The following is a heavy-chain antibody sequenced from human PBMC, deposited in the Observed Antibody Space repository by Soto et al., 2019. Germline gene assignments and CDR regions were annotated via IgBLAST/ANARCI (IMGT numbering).Heavy chain of an antibody. D-gene: IGHD1-7*01. CDR3: ACSQEELGMDV. Sequence: SETLSLTCAVYGGSFSGYYWSWIRQPPGKGLEWIGEINHSGSTNYNPSLKSRVTISVDTSKNQFSLKLSSVTAADTAVYNCACSQEELGMDVWGQGTTVTVSS. CDR1: GGSFSGYY. CDR2: INHSGST. J-gene: IGHJ6*02. V-gene: IGHV4-34*01.